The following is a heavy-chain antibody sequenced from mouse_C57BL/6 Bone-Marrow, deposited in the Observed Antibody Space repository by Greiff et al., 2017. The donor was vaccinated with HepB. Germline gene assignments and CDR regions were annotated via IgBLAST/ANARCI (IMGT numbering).Heavy chain of an antibody. J-gene: IGHJ3*01. CDR3: ARGYYGSPWFAY. CDR2: IWSGGST. D-gene: IGHD1-1*01. CDR1: GFSLTSYG. V-gene: IGHV2-2*01. Sequence: VQLQQSGPGLVQPSQSLSITCTVSGFSLTSYGVHWVRQSPGKGLEWLGVIWSGGSTDYNAAFISRLSISKDNSKSQVFFKMNSLQADDTAIYYCARGYYGSPWFAYWGQGTLVTVSA.